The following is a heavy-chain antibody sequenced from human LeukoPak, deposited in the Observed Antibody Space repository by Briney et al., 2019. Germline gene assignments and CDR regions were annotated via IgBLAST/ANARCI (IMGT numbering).Heavy chain of an antibody. CDR3: ARVTGTVGFDP. CDR1: GGSISSGGYY. V-gene: IGHV4-31*11. J-gene: IGHJ5*02. D-gene: IGHD1-1*01. CDR2: IYYSGST. Sequence: PSETLSLTCAVSGGSISSGGYYWSWIRQHPGKGLEWIGYIYYSGSTYYNPSLKSRVTISVDTSKNQFSQKLSSVTAADTAVYYCARVTGTVGFDPWGQGTLVTVSS.